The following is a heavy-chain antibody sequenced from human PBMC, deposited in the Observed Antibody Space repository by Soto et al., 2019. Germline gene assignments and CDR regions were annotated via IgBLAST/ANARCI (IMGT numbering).Heavy chain of an antibody. J-gene: IGHJ3*02. CDR2: INPATGAA. CDR3: ARGGGVGVAGSAAFDM. V-gene: IGHV1-2*02. Sequence: QLHLVQSGAVVKKPGASVTVSCSASGYPVTAYYMHWVRQAPGRGLEWMGGINPATGAAKYTQTFQGRVTMTRAPPTSTVFRELGGLTSGDTAVFYWARGGGVGVAGSAAFDMWGQGTLVTVSS. CDR1: GYPVTAYY. D-gene: IGHD3-3*01.